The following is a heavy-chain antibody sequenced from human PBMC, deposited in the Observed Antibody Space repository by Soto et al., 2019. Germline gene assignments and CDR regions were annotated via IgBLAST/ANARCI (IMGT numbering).Heavy chain of an antibody. CDR3: AIDTYGSRTSCRNNYYYYYGMDV. D-gene: IGHD2-2*01. CDR1: GYTFTSYG. V-gene: IGHV1-18*01. Sequence: ASVKVSCKASGYTFTSYGISWVRQAPGQGLEWMGWISAYNGNTNYAQKLQGRVTMTTDTSTSTAYMELRSLRSDDTAVYYCAIDTYGSRTSCRNNYYYYYGMDVWGQGTTVTVSS. J-gene: IGHJ6*02. CDR2: ISAYNGNT.